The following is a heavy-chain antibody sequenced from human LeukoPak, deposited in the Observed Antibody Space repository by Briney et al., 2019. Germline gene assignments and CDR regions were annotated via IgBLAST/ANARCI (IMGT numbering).Heavy chain of an antibody. V-gene: IGHV1-2*02. CDR3: ARGSFYDNKGYSPELRY. CDR2: SDPKSGAT. D-gene: IGHD3-10*01. Sequence: ASVKVSCKPSGYTFTSYYIHCLRQAPGQRFEWMGWSDPKSGATKYEHFQGRVTMTRDTSISTAYMELSRLTSDDTAVYYCARGSFYDNKGYSPELRYWGQGTLVTVSS. J-gene: IGHJ4*02. CDR1: GYTFTSYY.